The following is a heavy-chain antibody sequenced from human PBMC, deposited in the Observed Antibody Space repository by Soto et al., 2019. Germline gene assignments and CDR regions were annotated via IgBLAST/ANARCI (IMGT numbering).Heavy chain of an antibody. D-gene: IGHD3-10*01. CDR3: ARDRGFGEF. Sequence: QVQLVESGGGLVKPRGSLRLSCTASGFTFSDYYMSWIRQAPGKGLEWISFISSSGDAIYYADSVKGRFTISRDDSKNSLYLQMKSLRADDTAVYYCARDRGFGEFGGQGTLVTVSS. CDR2: ISSSGDAI. J-gene: IGHJ4*02. CDR1: GFTFSDYY. V-gene: IGHV3-11*01.